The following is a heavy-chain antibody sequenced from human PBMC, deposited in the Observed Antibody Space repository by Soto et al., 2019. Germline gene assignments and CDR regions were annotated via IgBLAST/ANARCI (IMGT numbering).Heavy chain of an antibody. CDR3: ANLLRGYFDY. J-gene: IGHJ4*02. CDR2: IKQDGSEK. Sequence: GGSLRLSCAASGFIFSNFCMTWVRQAPGKGREWVANIKQDGSEKYYVDSVKGRFTISRDNSKNTLYLQMNSLRAEDTAVYYCANLLRGYFDYWGQGTLVTVSS. CDR1: GFIFSNFC. D-gene: IGHD2-21*02. V-gene: IGHV3-7*03.